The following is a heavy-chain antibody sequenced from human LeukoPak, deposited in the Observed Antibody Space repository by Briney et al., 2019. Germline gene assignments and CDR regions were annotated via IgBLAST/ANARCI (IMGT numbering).Heavy chain of an antibody. J-gene: IGHJ5*02. CDR1: GGSISSGSYY. D-gene: IGHD4-23*01. CDR3: ARDEGGNSA. Sequence: PSQTLSLTGTVTGGSISSGSYYWSWIRQPAGKGLEWIGRIYTSGSTNYNPSLKSRVTISVDTSKNQFSLKLSSVTAADTAAYYCARDEGGNSAWGQGTLVTVSS. CDR2: IYTSGST. V-gene: IGHV4-61*02.